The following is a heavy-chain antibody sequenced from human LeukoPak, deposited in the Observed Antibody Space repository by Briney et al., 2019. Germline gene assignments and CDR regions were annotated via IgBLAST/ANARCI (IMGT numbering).Heavy chain of an antibody. Sequence: PSQTLSLTCTVSGGSISSGDYYWSWIRQPPGKGLEWIGYIYYSGSTYYNPSLKSRVTISVDTSKNQFSLKLSSVTAADTAVYYCARALNPYYYYMDVWGKGTTVTVSS. D-gene: IGHD1-14*01. CDR2: IYYSGST. CDR1: GGSISSGDYY. CDR3: ARALNPYYYYMDV. V-gene: IGHV4-30-4*08. J-gene: IGHJ6*03.